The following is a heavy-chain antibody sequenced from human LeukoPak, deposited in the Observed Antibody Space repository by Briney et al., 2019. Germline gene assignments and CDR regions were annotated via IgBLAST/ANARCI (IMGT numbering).Heavy chain of an antibody. J-gene: IGHJ6*02. V-gene: IGHV3-33*01. CDR2: IWYDGSNK. Sequence: GGSLRLSCAASGFTFSSYGMHWVRQAPGKGLEWVAVIWYDGSNKYYADSVKGRFTISRDNSKNTLYLQMNSLRAEDTAVHYCARFFGVVTYYYYGMDVWGQGTTVTVSS. CDR3: ARFFGVVTYYYYGMDV. CDR1: GFTFSSYG. D-gene: IGHD3-3*01.